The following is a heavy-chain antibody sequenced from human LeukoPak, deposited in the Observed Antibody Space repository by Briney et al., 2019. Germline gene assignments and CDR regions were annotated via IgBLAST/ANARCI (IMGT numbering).Heavy chain of an antibody. CDR1: GLTFSNYW. V-gene: IGHV3-74*01. Sequence: GGSLRLSCAAYGLTFSNYWMHSVRQAPGKGLVWVCRINSDGSSTGYAVSVKCRFTISRDNAKNTRYLEMNSMRAEDTAVYYCARDPSGSEFDYWGQGTLVTVSS. CDR3: ARDPSGSEFDY. J-gene: IGHJ4*02. D-gene: IGHD5-12*01. CDR2: INSDGSST.